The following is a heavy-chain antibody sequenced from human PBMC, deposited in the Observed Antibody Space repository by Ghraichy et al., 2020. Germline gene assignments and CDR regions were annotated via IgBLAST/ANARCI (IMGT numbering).Heavy chain of an antibody. J-gene: IGHJ4*02. V-gene: IGHV3-21*01. D-gene: IGHD6-19*01. CDR1: GFTFSSYS. CDR2: ISSSSSYI. CDR3: ARDWGSGWYLRGFDY. Sequence: GGSLRLSCAASGFTFSSYSMNWVRQAPGKGLEWVSSISSSSSYIYYADSVKGRFTISRDNAKNSLYLQMNSLRAEDTAVYYCARDWGSGWYLRGFDYWGQGTLVTVSS.